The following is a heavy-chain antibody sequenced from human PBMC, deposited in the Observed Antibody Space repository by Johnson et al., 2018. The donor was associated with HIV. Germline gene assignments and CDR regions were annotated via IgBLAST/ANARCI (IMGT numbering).Heavy chain of an antibody. D-gene: IGHD3-16*01. Sequence: QVQLVESGGGVVQPGRSLRLSCAASGFTFSSYAMHWVRQAPGKGLEWVAVISYDGSDKYSAGSVKGRFTISRDDSKNTLYLQMNSLRAEDTAVYYCARAGDYDAVDIWGQGTMVTVSS. V-gene: IGHV3-30*04. CDR1: GFTFSSYA. CDR3: ARAGDYDAVDI. CDR2: ISYDGSDK. J-gene: IGHJ3*02.